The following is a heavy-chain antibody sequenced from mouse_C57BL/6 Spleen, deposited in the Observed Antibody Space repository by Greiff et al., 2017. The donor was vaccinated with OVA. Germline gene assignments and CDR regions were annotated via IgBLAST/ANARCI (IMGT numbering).Heavy chain of an antibody. Sequence: EVTVVESGGGLVKPGGSLKLSCAASGFTFSSYALSWVRQTPEKRLEWVANISDGGSNTYYPDNVKGRFTISRYNAKNNLYLQMSNLKSEDTAMYYCARDLAYYNGSSPFDYGGQGTTRTVSS. CDR3: ARDLAYYNGSSPFDY. D-gene: IGHD1-1*01. V-gene: IGHV5-4*01. J-gene: IGHJ2*01. CDR2: ISDGGSNT. CDR1: GFTFSSYA.